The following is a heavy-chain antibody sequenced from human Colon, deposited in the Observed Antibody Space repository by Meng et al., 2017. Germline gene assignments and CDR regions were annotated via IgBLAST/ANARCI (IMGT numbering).Heavy chain of an antibody. Sequence: VRWVESGGGVVQPGESLRLSCAASGFAFSDYWMNWFRQAPGKGLEWVAKIKQDESEKTYVDSVKGRFAISRDNAKNSLYLQMDSLRDEDTALYYCVRGNSGPDYWGQGTLVTVSS. D-gene: IGHD2/OR15-2a*01. CDR2: IKQDESEK. CDR3: VRGNSGPDY. CDR1: GFAFSDYW. J-gene: IGHJ4*02. V-gene: IGHV3-7*01.